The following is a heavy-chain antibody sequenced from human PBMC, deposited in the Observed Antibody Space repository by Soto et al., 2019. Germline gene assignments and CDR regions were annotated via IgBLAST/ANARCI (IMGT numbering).Heavy chain of an antibody. Sequence: GGTRRLSCSASGCTFSSYSMNWVLQAPGKGLEWVSYISSSSSTMYYADSVKGRFTISRDNAKNSLFLHMNSLRYEDTAVYYCARDSTDADSGSYSGAYWGQGTLVTVSS. CDR2: ISSSSSTM. V-gene: IGHV3-48*02. J-gene: IGHJ4*02. CDR3: ARDSTDADSGSYSGAY. CDR1: GCTFSSYS. D-gene: IGHD1-26*01.